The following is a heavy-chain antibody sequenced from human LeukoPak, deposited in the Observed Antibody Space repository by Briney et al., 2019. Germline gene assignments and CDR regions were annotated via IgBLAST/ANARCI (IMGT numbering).Heavy chain of an antibody. J-gene: IGHJ4*02. D-gene: IGHD4-11*01. Sequence: PGGSLRLSCAASGFTFDDYTMHWVRQAPGKGLEWVSLISWDGGNTYYADSVKGRFTISRDNSKNSLYLQMNSLRTEDTALYYCAKDITPSSKSGYFDYWGQGTLVTVSS. CDR1: GFTFDDYT. V-gene: IGHV3-43*01. CDR2: ISWDGGNT. CDR3: AKDITPSSKSGYFDY.